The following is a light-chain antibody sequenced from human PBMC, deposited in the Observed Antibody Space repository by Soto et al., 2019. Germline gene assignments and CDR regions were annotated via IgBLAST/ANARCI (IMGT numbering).Light chain of an antibody. CDR2: GTF. CDR1: QSVSSKY. Sequence: EIVLTQSPGTLSLSPGERATLSFRASQSVSSKYLAWYQQKPGQAPRVLIYGTFIRASGVPERFSGGGSGTDFTLTITRLEPEDFAVYYCQHRTNWPPAISFGQGTRLEIK. CDR3: QHRTNWPPAIS. V-gene: IGKV3D-20*02. J-gene: IGKJ5*01.